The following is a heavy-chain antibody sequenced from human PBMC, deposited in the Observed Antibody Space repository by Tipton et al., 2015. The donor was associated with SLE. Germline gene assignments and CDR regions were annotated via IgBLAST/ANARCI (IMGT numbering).Heavy chain of an antibody. CDR3: ARARSGSGWYGWYFDL. J-gene: IGHJ2*01. D-gene: IGHD6-19*01. V-gene: IGHV3-48*03. Sequence: SLRLSCAASGFTFSSYEMNWVRQAPGKGLEWVSYISSSGSTIYYADSVKGRFTISRDNAKNSLYLQMNSLRAEDTAVYYCARARSGSGWYGWYFDLWGRGTLVTVSS. CDR2: ISSSGSTI. CDR1: GFTFSSYE.